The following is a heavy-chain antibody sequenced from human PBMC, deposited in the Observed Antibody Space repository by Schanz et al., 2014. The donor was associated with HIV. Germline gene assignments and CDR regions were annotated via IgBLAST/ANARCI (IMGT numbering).Heavy chain of an antibody. J-gene: IGHJ3*01. CDR1: GGSISSYY. CDR2: MYNSGST. V-gene: IGHV4-59*01. CDR3: ARATRIATRRNAFDV. Sequence: QVQLQESGPGLVKPSETLSLTCTVSGGSISSYYWTWIRQPPGKGLEWIVYMYNSGSTNYNPSLKSRVTISVDTSKNQFSLKLSSVTAADTAVYYCARATRIATRRNAFDVWGQGTMVTVSS. D-gene: IGHD1-1*01.